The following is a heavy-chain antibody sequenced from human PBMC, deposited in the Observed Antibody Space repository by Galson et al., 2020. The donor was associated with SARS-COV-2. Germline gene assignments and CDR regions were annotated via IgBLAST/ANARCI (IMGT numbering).Heavy chain of an antibody. J-gene: IGHJ4*02. CDR3: ARDYGGIRFDY. CDR1: GFTVSSNY. V-gene: IGHV3-53*01. Sequence: PGGSLRLSCAASGFTVSSNYMSWVRQAPGKGLEWVSVIYSGGSTYYADSVKGRFTISRDNSKNTLYLQMNSLRAEDTAVYYCARDYGGIRFDYWGPGTLVTVSS. CDR2: IYSGGST. D-gene: IGHD4-17*01.